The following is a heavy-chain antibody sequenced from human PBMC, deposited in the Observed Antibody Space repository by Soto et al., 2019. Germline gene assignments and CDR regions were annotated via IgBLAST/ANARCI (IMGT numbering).Heavy chain of an antibody. CDR2: IKSKTDGGTT. CDR1: GFTFSSAW. CDR3: ARPVTSSGWYVVDY. V-gene: IGHV3-15*07. J-gene: IGHJ4*02. D-gene: IGHD6-19*01. Sequence: GGSLRLSCAASGFTFSSAWMNWFRQAPGKGLEWVGRIKSKTDGGTTDYAAPVKGRFTISRDNAKNTLYLQMNSLRAEDTAVYYCARPVTSSGWYVVDYWGQGT.